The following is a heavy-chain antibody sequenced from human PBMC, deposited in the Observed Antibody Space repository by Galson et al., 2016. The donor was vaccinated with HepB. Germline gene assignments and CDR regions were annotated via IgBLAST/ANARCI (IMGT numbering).Heavy chain of an antibody. CDR3: ARDQESYYGLWDY. Sequence: SLRLSCAASGFNFMTYSMSWVRQAPGKGLEWVSSISSTSSYIWYADSLKGRFTVSRDNANNSLYLQMNSLRAEDTAIYYCARDQESYYGLWDYWGQGTLATVSS. V-gene: IGHV3-21*01. CDR2: ISSTSSYI. J-gene: IGHJ4*02. D-gene: IGHD3-10*01. CDR1: GFNFMTYS.